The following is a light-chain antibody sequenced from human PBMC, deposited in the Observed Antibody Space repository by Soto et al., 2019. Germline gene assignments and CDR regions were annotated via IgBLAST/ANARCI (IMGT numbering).Light chain of an antibody. CDR2: GAS. Sequence: DIVLTQSPGTLSLSPGDRATLSCRASQSVSSNLAWYQQKPGQAPRLLIYGASTRATGIPARFSGSGSGTDFTLTISSLQPDDFAMYYCQQYNPYSRTFGQGTKVDIK. J-gene: IGKJ1*01. V-gene: IGKV3-15*01. CDR1: QSVSSN. CDR3: QQYNPYSRT.